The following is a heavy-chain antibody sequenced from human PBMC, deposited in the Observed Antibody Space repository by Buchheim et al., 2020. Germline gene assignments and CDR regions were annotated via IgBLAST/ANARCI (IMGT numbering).Heavy chain of an antibody. CDR3: ARDRGRVDV. CDR2: IKEDGTEK. V-gene: IGHV3-7*01. D-gene: IGHD3-10*01. Sequence: EVQLLESGGGLVQPGGSLRLSCAASGFPFSIYWMTWVRQAPGKGLEWVAHIKEDGTEKYYVDSVKGRFTISRDNAKKSLDLQMNSLRAEDTAVYYCARDRGRVDVWGQGTT. CDR1: GFPFSIYW. J-gene: IGHJ6*02.